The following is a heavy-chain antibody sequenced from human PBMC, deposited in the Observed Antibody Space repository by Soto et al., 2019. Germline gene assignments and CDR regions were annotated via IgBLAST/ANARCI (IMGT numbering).Heavy chain of an antibody. J-gene: IGHJ6*02. D-gene: IGHD2-21*02. CDR1: GYTFTSYY. Sequence: AASVKVSCKXSGYTFTSYYMHWVRQAPGQGLEWMGIINPSGGSTSYAQKFQGRVTMTRDTSTSTVYMELSSLRSEDTAVYYCARVYCGGDCYARTYYYYGMDVWGQGTTVTVSS. CDR2: INPSGGST. CDR3: ARVYCGGDCYARTYYYYGMDV. V-gene: IGHV1-46*01.